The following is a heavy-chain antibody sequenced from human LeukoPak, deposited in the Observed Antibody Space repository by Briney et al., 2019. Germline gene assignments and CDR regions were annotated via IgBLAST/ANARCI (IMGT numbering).Heavy chain of an antibody. CDR3: ARGPYDSSGYYYFDY. CDR2: IYYSGST. CDR1: GGSISSYY. V-gene: IGHV4-59*01. Sequence: PSETLSLTCTVSGGSISSYYWSWIRQPPGKGLEWIGYIYYSGSTNYNPSLKSRVTISVDTTKNQLSLKLSSVTAADTAVYYCARGPYDSSGYYYFDYWGQGTLVTVSS. D-gene: IGHD3-22*01. J-gene: IGHJ4*02.